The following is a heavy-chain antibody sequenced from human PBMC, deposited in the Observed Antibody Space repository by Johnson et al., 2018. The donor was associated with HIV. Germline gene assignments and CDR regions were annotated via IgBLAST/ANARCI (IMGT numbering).Heavy chain of an antibody. CDR1: GFTVSSNY. D-gene: IGHD6-19*01. CDR3: ARDRLYSSGWYGTDAFDI. Sequence: VQLVESGGGLVQPGGSLRLSCAASGFTVSSNYMSWVRQAPGKGLEWVSVIYSGGSTSYADSVKGRFTISRDNSKNTLYLQMNSLRAEDTAVYYCARDRLYSSGWYGTDAFDIWGQGTMVTVSS. CDR2: IYSGGST. V-gene: IGHV3-66*01. J-gene: IGHJ3*02.